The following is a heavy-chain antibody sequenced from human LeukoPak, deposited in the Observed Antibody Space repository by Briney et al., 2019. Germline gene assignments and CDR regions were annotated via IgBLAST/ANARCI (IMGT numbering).Heavy chain of an antibody. Sequence: GGSLRLSCAASGFTFSSYWMHWVRQAPGKGVVWVSCISTDVSVTSYADSVKGRFTISRDNAKNTLYLQMNSLRVEDTAVYYCTRAGLMGAADYWGQGTLVTVSS. CDR2: ISTDVSVT. CDR1: GFTFSSYW. V-gene: IGHV3-74*01. J-gene: IGHJ4*02. D-gene: IGHD1-26*01. CDR3: TRAGLMGAADY.